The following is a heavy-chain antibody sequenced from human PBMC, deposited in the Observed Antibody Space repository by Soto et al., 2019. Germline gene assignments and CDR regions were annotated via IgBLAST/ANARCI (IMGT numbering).Heavy chain of an antibody. CDR3: ARNPMVATTGFDY. J-gene: IGHJ4*02. CDR2: IYYSGST. V-gene: IGHV4-31*03. Sequence: SDTLSLTCTVSGGSISIGGYYWSWIRQHPGKGLEWIGYIYYSGSTYYNPSLKSRVTISVDTSKNQFSLKLSSVTAADTAVYYCARNPMVATTGFDYWGQGTLVTVSS. D-gene: IGHD5-12*01. CDR1: GGSISIGGYY.